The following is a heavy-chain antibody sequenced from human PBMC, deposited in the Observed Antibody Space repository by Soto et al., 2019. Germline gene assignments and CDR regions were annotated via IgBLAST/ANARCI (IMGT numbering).Heavy chain of an antibody. V-gene: IGHV2-5*02. J-gene: IGHJ5*02. D-gene: IGHD3-16*01. CDR2: IYWDDDK. Sequence: QITLKESGPTLVKPTQTLTLTCTFSGFSLTTRGVGVGWIRQPPGKALECLALIYWDDDKRYSPSLQSRLSITKDTSKNQVFLTMTTVDPVDTATYYCAHIPNYYQYDWFDPWGQGTLVSVSS. CDR3: AHIPNYYQYDWFDP. CDR1: GFSLTTRGVG.